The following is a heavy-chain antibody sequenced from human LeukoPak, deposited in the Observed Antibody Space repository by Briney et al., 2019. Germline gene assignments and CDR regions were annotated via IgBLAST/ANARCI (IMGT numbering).Heavy chain of an antibody. D-gene: IGHD3-22*01. CDR1: GYTFTSYD. J-gene: IGHJ4*02. CDR2: MNPNSGNT. V-gene: IGHV1-18*01. Sequence: ASVKVSCKASGYTFTSYDINWVRQATGQGLEWMGWMNPNSGNTNYAQNLQGRVTMTTDTSTSTAYMELRSLRSDDTAVYYCARQLSSGYSDYWAQGTLVTVSS. CDR3: ARQLSSGYSDY.